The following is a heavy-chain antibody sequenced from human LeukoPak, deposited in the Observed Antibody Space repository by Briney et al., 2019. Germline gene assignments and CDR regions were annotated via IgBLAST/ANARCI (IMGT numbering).Heavy chain of an antibody. J-gene: IGHJ4*01. CDR2: INSDGTST. V-gene: IGHV3-74*01. D-gene: IGHD3-10*01. CDR1: VLNFGCYQ. CDR3: ATDDNYYGWGAFDY. Sequence: GGSLRLSCAAPVLNFGCYQMHSVRQAPGKGLVWVSHINSDGTSTTYAYSVKRRFTFSRDNAKSTLFLQMNSLRAEDTAVYYCATDDNYYGWGAFDYWGQGNPVPVSS.